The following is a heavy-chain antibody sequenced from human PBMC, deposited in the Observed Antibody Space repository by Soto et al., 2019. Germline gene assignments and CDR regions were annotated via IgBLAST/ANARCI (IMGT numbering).Heavy chain of an antibody. CDR1: GFTFSSFW. D-gene: IGHD3-10*01. Sequence: EVQLVESGGGLVQPGGSLRISCAASGFTFSSFWMHWVRQAPGKGLVWVSRISGDGNNAVYADSVKGRFTVSRDNGQNTLDLKMNSLTSDDTALYYCVRNRGPFLRDGLDYWGPGILVTVSS. J-gene: IGHJ4*02. V-gene: IGHV3-74*01. CDR3: VRNRGPFLRDGLDY. CDR2: ISGDGNNA.